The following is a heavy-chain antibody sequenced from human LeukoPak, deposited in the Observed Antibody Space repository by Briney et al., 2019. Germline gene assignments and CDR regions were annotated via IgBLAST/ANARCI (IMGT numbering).Heavy chain of an antibody. J-gene: IGHJ4*02. V-gene: IGHV4-59*01. CDR3: ARDSAQAIDY. Sequence: SETLSLTCTVSGGSISSYYRSWIRQPPGKGLEFIGYIYYTGSTTYNPSLKTRVTMSVDTSRNQLSLKLSSVTAADTAVYYCARDSAQAIDYWGQGTLVTVSS. CDR2: IYYTGST. CDR1: GGSISSYY.